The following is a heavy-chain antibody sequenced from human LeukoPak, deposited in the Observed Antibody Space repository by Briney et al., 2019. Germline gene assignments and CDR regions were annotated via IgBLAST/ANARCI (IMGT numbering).Heavy chain of an antibody. V-gene: IGHV6-1*01. CDR1: GDSVSSNIAA. Sequence: SQTLSLTCDISGDSVSSNIAAWTWVRQSPSRGLEWLGRTYYRSGWNFDYAVSVKGRITINPDTSKNQFSLQLNSVTPEDTAVYYCARISQKISPVWGQGTLVTVSS. CDR2: TYYRSGWNF. J-gene: IGHJ4*02. D-gene: IGHD2-15*01. CDR3: ARISQKISPV.